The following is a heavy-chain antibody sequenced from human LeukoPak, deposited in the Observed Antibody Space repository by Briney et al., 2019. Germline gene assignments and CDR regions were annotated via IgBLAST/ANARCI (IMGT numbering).Heavy chain of an antibody. Sequence: PSETLSLTCAVSGGSISSGGYSWSWTRQPPGKGLEWIGYIYHSGSTYYNPSLKSRVTISVDRSKNQFSLKLSSVTAADTAVYYCARGAYYYDSSGYDWFDPWGQGTLVTVSS. V-gene: IGHV4-30-2*01. D-gene: IGHD3-22*01. CDR3: ARGAYYYDSSGYDWFDP. J-gene: IGHJ5*02. CDR2: IYHSGST. CDR1: GGSISSGGYS.